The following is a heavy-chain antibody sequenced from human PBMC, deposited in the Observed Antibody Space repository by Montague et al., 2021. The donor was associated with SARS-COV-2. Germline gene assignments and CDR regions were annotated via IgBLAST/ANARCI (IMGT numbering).Heavy chain of an antibody. V-gene: IGHV4-59*08. J-gene: IGHJ6*02. D-gene: IGHD3-10*01. Sequence: SETLSLTCTVSGGSISSYYWSWIRQPPGQGLGWVGYIYYSGSTNYNYTLKSQVTITVDTSTNQFSLKLSSVTAADTAVYYCARAGSGSYSSYYYYGMDVWGQGTTVTVSS. CDR1: GGSISSYY. CDR3: ARAGSGSYSSYYYYGMDV. CDR2: IYYSGST.